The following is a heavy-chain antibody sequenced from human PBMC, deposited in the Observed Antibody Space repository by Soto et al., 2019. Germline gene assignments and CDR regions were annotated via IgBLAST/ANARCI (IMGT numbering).Heavy chain of an antibody. Sequence: QVQLVESGGGVVQPGRSLRLSCAASGFTFSSYGMHWVRQAPGKGLEWVAVIWYDGSNKYYADSVKGRFTISRDNSKNTLYLQMNSLRAEDTAVYYCARESGDYEVLPDYWGQGTLVTVSS. J-gene: IGHJ4*02. D-gene: IGHD4-17*01. CDR1: GFTFSSYG. CDR2: IWYDGSNK. CDR3: ARESGDYEVLPDY. V-gene: IGHV3-33*01.